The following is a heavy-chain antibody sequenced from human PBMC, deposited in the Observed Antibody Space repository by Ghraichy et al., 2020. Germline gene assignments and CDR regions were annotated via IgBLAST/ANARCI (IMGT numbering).Heavy chain of an antibody. J-gene: IGHJ4*02. D-gene: IGHD3-22*01. V-gene: IGHV1-18*04. CDR1: GYTFTSYG. CDR2: ISAYNGNT. Sequence: ASVKVSCKASGYTFTSYGISWVRQAPGQGLEWMGWISAYNGNTNYAQKLQGRVTMTTDTSTSTAYMELRSLRSDDTAVYYCARFHGVYYYDSSGYYYFDYWGQGTLVTVSS. CDR3: ARFHGVYYYDSSGYYYFDY.